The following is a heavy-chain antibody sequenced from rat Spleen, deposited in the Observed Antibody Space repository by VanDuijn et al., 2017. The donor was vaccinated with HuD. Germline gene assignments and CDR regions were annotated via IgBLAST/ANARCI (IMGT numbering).Heavy chain of an antibody. Sequence: QVQLKESGPGLVQPSETLSLTCTVSGFSLTSYSVSWVRQPSGKGLEWMGAIWSGGTSDYNSVLKSRLRISRDTSKNQAFLKMDDLHTEDTATYFCARDGTYWGQGVMVTVSS. CDR1: GFSLTSYS. CDR3: ARDGTY. J-gene: IGHJ2*01. CDR2: IWSGGTS. V-gene: IGHV2-15*01.